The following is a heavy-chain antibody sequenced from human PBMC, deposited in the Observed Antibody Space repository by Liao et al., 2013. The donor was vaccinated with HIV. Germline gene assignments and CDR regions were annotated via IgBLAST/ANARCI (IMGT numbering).Heavy chain of an antibody. J-gene: IGHJ3*02. Sequence: QVQLQESGPGLVKPSETLSLTCTVSGGSISSHYWNWIRQPAGKGLEWIGRIYISGRTNYNPSLKSRVTVSVDTSKNQFSLRLSSVTAADTAVYYCARGRGTSAFDIWGQGTMVTVSS. CDR2: IYISGRT. D-gene: IGHD1-1*01. CDR3: ARGRGTSAFDI. V-gene: IGHV4-4*07. CDR1: GGSISSHY.